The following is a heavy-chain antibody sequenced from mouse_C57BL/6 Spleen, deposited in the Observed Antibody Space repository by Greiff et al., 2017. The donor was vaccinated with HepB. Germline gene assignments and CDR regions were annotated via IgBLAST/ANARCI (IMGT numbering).Heavy chain of an antibody. CDR3: ARSHYDYEEAWFAY. J-gene: IGHJ3*01. V-gene: IGHV1-61*01. CDR1: GYAFTSYW. CDR2: IYPSDSET. D-gene: IGHD2-4*01. Sequence: QVQLQQPGAELVRPGSSVKLSCKASGYAFTSYWMDWVKQRPGQGLEWIGNIYPSDSETHYNQKFKDKATLTVDKSSSTAYMQLSSLTSEDSAVYYCARSHYDYEEAWFAYWGQGTLVTVSA.